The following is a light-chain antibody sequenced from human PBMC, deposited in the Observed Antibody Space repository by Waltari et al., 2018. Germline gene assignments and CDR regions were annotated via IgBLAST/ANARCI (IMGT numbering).Light chain of an antibody. CDR1: QSVSSS. V-gene: IGKV3-15*01. CDR2: GAS. CDR3: QQRSNWPQYS. J-gene: IGKJ2*03. Sequence: EIVMTHSPATLSLSPGERPTLPSRASQSVSSSLAWYQQKPGQAPRLLIYGASSRATGIPDRFSGSGSGTDFTLTISSLEPEDVAVYYCQQRSNWPQYSFGQGTKVEIK.